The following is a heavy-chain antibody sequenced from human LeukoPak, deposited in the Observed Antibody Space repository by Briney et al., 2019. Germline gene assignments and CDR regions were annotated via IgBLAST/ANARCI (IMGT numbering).Heavy chain of an antibody. CDR2: INSDGSST. Sequence: GGSLRLSCAASGFTFSSYWMHWVRQAPGKVLVWVSRINSDGSSTSYADSVKGRFTISRDNAKNTLYLQMNSLRAEDTAVYYCARVAAGTIDYWGQGTLVTVSS. CDR1: GFTFSSYW. CDR3: ARVAAGTIDY. J-gene: IGHJ4*02. V-gene: IGHV3-74*01. D-gene: IGHD6-13*01.